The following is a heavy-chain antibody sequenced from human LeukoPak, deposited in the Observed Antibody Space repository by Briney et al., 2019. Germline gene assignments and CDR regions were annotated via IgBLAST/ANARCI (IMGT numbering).Heavy chain of an antibody. Sequence: GPSLRLSCAASVFTFSSYAMSWVRQPSGKGLEWVSAISGNGGSTYYAESVKGRFTISRDNYKHTLNLQMNRLRAEDTAVYYCAKPVLQWLELAPTDAFNIWGQGTMVTVCS. D-gene: IGHD6-19*01. CDR2: ISGNGGST. V-gene: IGHV3-23*01. CDR3: AKPVLQWLELAPTDAFNI. CDR1: VFTFSSYA. J-gene: IGHJ3*02.